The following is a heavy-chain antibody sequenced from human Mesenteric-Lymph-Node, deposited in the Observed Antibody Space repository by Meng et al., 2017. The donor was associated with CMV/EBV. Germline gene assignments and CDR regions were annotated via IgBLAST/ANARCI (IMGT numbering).Heavy chain of an antibody. CDR3: ARDLYCSSTSCYTGGMDV. Sequence: GESLKISCAASGFTFSSYSMNWVRQAPGKGLEWVSSISSSSSYIYYADSVKGRFTISRDNAKNSLYLQMNSLRAEDTAVYYCARDLYCSSTSCYTGGMDVWGQGTTVTVSS. V-gene: IGHV3-21*01. J-gene: IGHJ6*02. CDR2: ISSSSSYI. CDR1: GFTFSSYS. D-gene: IGHD2-2*02.